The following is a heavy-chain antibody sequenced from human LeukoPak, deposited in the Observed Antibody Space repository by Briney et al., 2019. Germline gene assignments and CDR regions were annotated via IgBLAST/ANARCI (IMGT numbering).Heavy chain of an antibody. J-gene: IGHJ4*02. D-gene: IGHD2/OR15-2a*01. CDR1: GNYW. V-gene: IGHV3-74*01. CDR2: NNSDGSWT. Sequence: PGGSLRLSCAASGNYWMHLVRQVPRKGLVWVTNNNSDGSWTSYADSVKGRFTISKDNANNTVYLQMNSLRAEETAVYYCVSFYETYWRRGPLITVSS. CDR3: VSFYETY.